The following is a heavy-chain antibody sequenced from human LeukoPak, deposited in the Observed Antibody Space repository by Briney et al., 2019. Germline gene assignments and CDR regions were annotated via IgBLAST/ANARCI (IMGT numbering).Heavy chain of an antibody. CDR1: GFTFGDYA. V-gene: IGHV3-49*03. CDR2: IRSKAYGGTT. Sequence: PGGSLRLSCTASGFTFGDYAMSWFRQAPGKGLEWVGFIRSKAYGGTTEYAASVKGRFTISRDDSKSIAYLQMNSLKTEDTAVYYCTRAYTQLGFDPWGRGTLVTVSS. CDR3: TRAYTQLGFDP. D-gene: IGHD2-2*01. J-gene: IGHJ5*02.